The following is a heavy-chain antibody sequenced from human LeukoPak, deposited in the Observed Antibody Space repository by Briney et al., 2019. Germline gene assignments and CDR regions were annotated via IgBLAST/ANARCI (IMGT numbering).Heavy chain of an antibody. V-gene: IGHV1-8*03. CDR1: GYTFTSYD. D-gene: IGHD4-17*01. CDR2: MNPNSGNT. CDR3: ARGQVTAVTRLASFDI. Sequence: ASVKVSCKASGYTFTSYDINWVRQATGQGLEWMGWMNPNSGNTGYAQKFQGRVTITRNTSINTAYMELSSLRAEDTAVYYCARGQVTAVTRLASFDIWGQGTMVTVSS. J-gene: IGHJ3*02.